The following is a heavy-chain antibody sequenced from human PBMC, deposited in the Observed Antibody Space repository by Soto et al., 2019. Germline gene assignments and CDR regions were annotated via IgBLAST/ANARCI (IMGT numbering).Heavy chain of an antibody. Sequence: PGGSLRLSCAASGFTFSNAWMSWVRQAPGKGLEWVGRIKSKTDGGTTDYAAPVKGRFTISRDDSKNTLYLQMNSLKTEDTAVYYCISGLHISITMIVVVWRLGMDVWGQGTTVTVSS. D-gene: IGHD3-22*01. CDR3: ISGLHISITMIVVVWRLGMDV. CDR1: GFTFSNAW. CDR2: IKSKTDGGTT. V-gene: IGHV3-15*01. J-gene: IGHJ6*02.